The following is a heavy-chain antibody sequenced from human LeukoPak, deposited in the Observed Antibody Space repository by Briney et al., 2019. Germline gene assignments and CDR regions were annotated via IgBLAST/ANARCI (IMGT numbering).Heavy chain of an antibody. J-gene: IGHJ4*02. CDR3: ARESDYGDYVGDY. Sequence: GGSLRLSCAASGFTFSDYYMSWIRQAPGKGLEWVSFISSSGSTIYYADSVKGRFTISRDNAKNSLYLQMNSLRAEDTAVYYCARESDYGDYVGDYWGQGTLVTVSS. CDR1: GFTFSDYY. V-gene: IGHV3-11*01. D-gene: IGHD4-17*01. CDR2: ISSSGSTI.